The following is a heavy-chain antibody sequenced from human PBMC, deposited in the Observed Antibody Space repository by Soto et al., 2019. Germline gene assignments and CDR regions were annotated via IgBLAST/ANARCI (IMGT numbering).Heavy chain of an antibody. D-gene: IGHD1-7*01. CDR1: GASISSGGYY. V-gene: IGHV4-31*03. CDR2: IYYRGST. CDR3: ARDRGTGTTYSFDY. J-gene: IGHJ4*02. Sequence: SETLSLTCTVSGASISSGGYYWSWARQHPGKGLEWIGYIYYRGSTYYDPSLKSRVTISADTSKNQFSLKLNSVTAADTAVYYCARDRGTGTTYSFDYWGQGSLVTVSS.